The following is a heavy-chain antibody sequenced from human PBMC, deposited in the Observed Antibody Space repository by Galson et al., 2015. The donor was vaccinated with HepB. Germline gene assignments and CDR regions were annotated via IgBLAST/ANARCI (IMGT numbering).Heavy chain of an antibody. D-gene: IGHD6-19*01. CDR3: TKGRGWYTGFDS. CDR1: GLTLSSYT. CDR2: ISTNGATT. Sequence: SLRLSCAASGLTLSSYTMRWVRQSPGRGLQWVSYISTNGATTYYADSVKGRFTISRDNSNNRLYLQMTSVRADDTATYYCTKGRGWYTGFDSWGQGALVTVSS. J-gene: IGHJ4*02. V-gene: IGHV3-23*01.